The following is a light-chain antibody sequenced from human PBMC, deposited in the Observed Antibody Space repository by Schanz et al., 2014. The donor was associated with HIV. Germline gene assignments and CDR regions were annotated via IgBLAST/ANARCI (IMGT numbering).Light chain of an antibody. CDR2: EVS. V-gene: IGLV2-14*02. CDR1: SSDVGSYNL. CDR3: CSYSRVGTPHYV. J-gene: IGLJ1*01. Sequence: QSALTQPASVSGSPGQSITISCTGTSSDVGSYNLVSWYQQHPGKAPKLMIYEVSKRPSGVPDRFSGSKSGNTASLTISGLQAEDEGDYYCCSYSRVGTPHYVFGTGTKLTVL.